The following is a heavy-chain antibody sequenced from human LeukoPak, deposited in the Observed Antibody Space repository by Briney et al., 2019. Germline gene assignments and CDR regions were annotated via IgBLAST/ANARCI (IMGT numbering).Heavy chain of an antibody. CDR3: ARSWALRGQLGY. Sequence: PGGSLRLSCAASGFTFSSFWMSWVRQAPGKGLEWVPNIKQDGSKKYYVDSVMGRFTISRDNAKNSPYLQMNSLRAEDTAVYYCARSWALRGQLGYWGQGTLVTVSS. J-gene: IGHJ4*02. D-gene: IGHD1-26*01. CDR1: GFTFSSFW. CDR2: IKQDGSKK. V-gene: IGHV3-7*01.